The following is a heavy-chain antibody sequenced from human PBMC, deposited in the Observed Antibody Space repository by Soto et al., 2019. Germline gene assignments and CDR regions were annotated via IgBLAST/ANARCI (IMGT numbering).Heavy chain of an antibody. CDR1: GFTFSSYS. CDR3: ARRSLSTWIAETYYFDY. CDR2: ISSSSSYI. Sequence: GGSLRLSCAASGFTFSSYSMNWVRQAPGKGLEWVSSISSSSSYIYYADSVKGRFTISRDNAKNSLYLQMNSLRAEDTAVYYCARRSLSTWIAETYYFDYWGRGTLVTVSS. J-gene: IGHJ4*02. D-gene: IGHD2-2*03. V-gene: IGHV3-21*01.